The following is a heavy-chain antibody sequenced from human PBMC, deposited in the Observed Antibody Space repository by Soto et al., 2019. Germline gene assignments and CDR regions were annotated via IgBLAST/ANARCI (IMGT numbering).Heavy chain of an antibody. CDR2: ISYDGSNK. Sequence: GGSLRLSCAASGFTVSRYAMHWVRQAPGKGLEWVAVISYDGSNKYYEDSVKGRVTISRDDSKNTLYLQKNSLRADDTAVHYCASDPGWTYYCSSTSCYAWYYGVDVWGQGTTVTVSS. J-gene: IGHJ6*02. CDR1: GFTVSRYA. CDR3: ASDPGWTYYCSSTSCYAWYYGVDV. V-gene: IGHV3-30-3*01. D-gene: IGHD2-2*01.